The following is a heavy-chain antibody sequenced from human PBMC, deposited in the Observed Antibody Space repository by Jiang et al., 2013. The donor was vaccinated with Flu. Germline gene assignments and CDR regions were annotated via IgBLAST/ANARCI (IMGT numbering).Heavy chain of an antibody. CDR1: GYSFTSYW. J-gene: IGHJ6*02. Sequence: GAEVKKPGESLKISCKGSGYSFTSYWIGWVRQMPGKGLEWMGIIYPGDSDTRYSPSFQGQVTISADKSISTAYLQWSSLKASDTAMYYCARHEGYNWNYGRYYYGMDVWGQGTTVTVSS. CDR3: ARHEGYNWNYGRYYYGMDV. V-gene: IGHV5-51*01. D-gene: IGHD1-7*01. CDR2: IYPGDSDT.